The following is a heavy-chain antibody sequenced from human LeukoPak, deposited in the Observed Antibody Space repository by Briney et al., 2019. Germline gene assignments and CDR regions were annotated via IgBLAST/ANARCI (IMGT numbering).Heavy chain of an antibody. CDR3: TTSPDWEENAYYDFWSGYYERTRSVIDY. J-gene: IGHJ4*02. D-gene: IGHD3-3*01. CDR1: GFTFSNAW. V-gene: IGHV3-15*07. CDR2: IKSKTDGGTT. Sequence: TGGSLRLSCAASGFTFSNAWMNWVRQAPGKGLEWVGRIKSKTDGGTTDYAAPVKGRFAISRDDSKNTLYLQMNSLKTEDTAVYYCTTSPDWEENAYYDFWSGYYERTRSVIDYWGQGTLVTVSS.